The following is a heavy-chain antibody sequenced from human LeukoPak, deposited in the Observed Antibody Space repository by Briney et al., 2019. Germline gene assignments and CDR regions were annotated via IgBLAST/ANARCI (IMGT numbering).Heavy chain of an antibody. CDR1: GGSISSYY. V-gene: IGHV4-59*01. CDR3: ARQAVYSSGWYDFDY. Sequence: PSETLSLTCTVSGGSISSYYWTWIRQPPGKELEWIGYIYYSGTTNYNPSFDKSRVTISLDTSKNQFSLKLSSVTAADTAVYYCARQAVYSSGWYDFDYWGQGTLVTVSS. D-gene: IGHD6-19*01. CDR2: IYYSGTT. J-gene: IGHJ4*02.